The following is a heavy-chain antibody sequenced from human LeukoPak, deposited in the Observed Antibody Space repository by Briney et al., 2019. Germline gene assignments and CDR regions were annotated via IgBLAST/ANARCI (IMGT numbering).Heavy chain of an antibody. Sequence: GASVKVSCKASGYTFTSYGISWVRQAPGQGLEWMGWISAYNGNTNYAQKLQGRVTMTTDTSTSTAHMELRSLRSDDTAVYYCAREWSQLSYSSNWFDPWGQGTLVTVSS. CDR1: GYTFTSYG. CDR2: ISAYNGNT. J-gene: IGHJ5*02. D-gene: IGHD6-13*01. V-gene: IGHV1-18*01. CDR3: AREWSQLSYSSNWFDP.